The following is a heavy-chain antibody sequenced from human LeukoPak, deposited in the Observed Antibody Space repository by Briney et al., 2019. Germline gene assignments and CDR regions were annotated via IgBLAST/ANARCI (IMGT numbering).Heavy chain of an antibody. CDR3: ASLLRGDY. D-gene: IGHD3-10*01. J-gene: IGHJ4*02. Sequence: SETLSPTCTVSGGSISSSSYYWGWIRQPPGKGLEWIGSIYYSGSTYYNPSLKSRVTISVDTSKNQFSLKLSSVTAADTAVYYCASLLRGDYWGQGTLVTVSS. CDR2: IYYSGST. V-gene: IGHV4-39*07. CDR1: GGSISSSSYY.